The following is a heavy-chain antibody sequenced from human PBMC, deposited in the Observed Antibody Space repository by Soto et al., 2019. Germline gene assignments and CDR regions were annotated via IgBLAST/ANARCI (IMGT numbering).Heavy chain of an antibody. CDR2: INPNSGGT. Sequence: ASVKVSCKASGYTFTGYYMHWVRQAPGQGLEWMGWINPNSGGTNYAQKFQGWVTMTRDTSISTAYMELSRLRSDDTAVYYCARDPGNPQYYFDYWGQGSLVTVSS. CDR1: GYTFTGYY. V-gene: IGHV1-2*04. CDR3: ARDPGNPQYYFDY. D-gene: IGHD4-4*01. J-gene: IGHJ4*02.